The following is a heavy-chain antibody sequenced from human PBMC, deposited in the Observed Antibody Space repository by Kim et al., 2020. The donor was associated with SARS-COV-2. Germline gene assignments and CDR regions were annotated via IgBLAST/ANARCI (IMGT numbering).Heavy chain of an antibody. CDR3: ARRYGSTWDVGY. D-gene: IGHD6-13*01. J-gene: IGHJ4*02. Sequence: GGSLRLSCAASGFTFSSYSMNWVRQAPGKGLEWVSYISSSSNAIYYADSVKGRFTISRDNAKNSLYLQMNSLRDEDTAIYYCARRYGSTWDVGYWGQGTLVTVSS. V-gene: IGHV3-48*02. CDR1: GFTFSSYS. CDR2: ISSSSNAI.